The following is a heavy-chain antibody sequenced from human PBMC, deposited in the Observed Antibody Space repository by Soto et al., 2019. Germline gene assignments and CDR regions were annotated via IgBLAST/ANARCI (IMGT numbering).Heavy chain of an antibody. V-gene: IGHV4-31*03. J-gene: IGHJ4*02. D-gene: IGHD3-10*01. CDR2: IYYSGST. CDR3: ARTILRGLITYFDY. CDR1: GGSISSGGYY. Sequence: SETVSLTCTVSGGSISSGGYYWSWIRQHPGKGLEWIGYIYYSGSTYYNPSLKSRVTISVDTSKNQFSLKLNSVPAADTAVYYCARTILRGLITYFDYWGQGALVTVSS.